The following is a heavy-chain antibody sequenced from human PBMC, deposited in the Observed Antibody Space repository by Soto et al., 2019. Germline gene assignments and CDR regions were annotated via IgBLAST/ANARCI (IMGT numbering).Heavy chain of an antibody. CDR3: AKVLQFYGTPYGLAV. D-gene: IGHD3-10*01. CDR1: GFTFSSYA. V-gene: IGHV3-23*01. Sequence: EVHLLESGGGLVQPGGSLRLSCAASGFTFSSYAMSWVRQAPGKGLEWVSGISGRGSSTYYAGSVKGRFTISRDNSKTTLYLKMNSLRAEDTVVYYCAKVLQFYGTPYGLAVWGQGTTVTVSS. CDR2: ISGRGSST. J-gene: IGHJ6*02.